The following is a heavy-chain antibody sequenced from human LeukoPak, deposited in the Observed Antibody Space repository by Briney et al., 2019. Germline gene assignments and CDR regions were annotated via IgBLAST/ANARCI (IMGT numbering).Heavy chain of an antibody. D-gene: IGHD6-13*01. J-gene: IGHJ6*03. CDR1: GFTFSSYG. Sequence: PGGSLRLSCAASGFTFSSYGMYWVRQAPGKGLEWVAAIWYGGRNKYYADSVKGRFTISRDNSKNTLYLQMNSLRAEDTAVYYCAKDAVVAAAGTLYYYYYMDVWGKGTTVTVSS. CDR3: AKDAVVAAAGTLYYYYYMDV. V-gene: IGHV3-30*02. CDR2: IWYGGRNK.